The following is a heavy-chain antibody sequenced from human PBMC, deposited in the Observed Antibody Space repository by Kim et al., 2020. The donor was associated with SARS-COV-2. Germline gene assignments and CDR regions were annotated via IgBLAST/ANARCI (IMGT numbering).Heavy chain of an antibody. CDR2: ISSSSSYI. D-gene: IGHD5-12*01. CDR3: ARARYSGYDFDY. Sequence: GGSLRLSCAASGFTFSSYSMNWVRQAPGKGLEWVSSISSSSSYIDYADSVKGRITISRDNAKNSLYLQMNSLRAEDTAVYYCARARYSGYDFDYWGQGTLVTVSS. J-gene: IGHJ4*02. V-gene: IGHV3-21*01. CDR1: GFTFSSYS.